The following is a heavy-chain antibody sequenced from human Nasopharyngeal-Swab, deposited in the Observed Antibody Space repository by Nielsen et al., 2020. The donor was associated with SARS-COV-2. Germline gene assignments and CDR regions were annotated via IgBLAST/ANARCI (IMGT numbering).Heavy chain of an antibody. CDR3: ARDDRATSGYLLGGAFDP. CDR1: GYTFTSYA. J-gene: IGHJ5*02. D-gene: IGHD3-22*01. V-gene: IGHV1-3*01. Sequence: ASVKVSCKASGYTFTSYAMHWVRQAPGQRLEWMGWINAGNGNTKYSQKFQGRVTITRDTSASTAYMELSSLRSEDTAVYYCARDDRATSGYLLGGAFDPWGQGNLVTVSS. CDR2: INAGNGNT.